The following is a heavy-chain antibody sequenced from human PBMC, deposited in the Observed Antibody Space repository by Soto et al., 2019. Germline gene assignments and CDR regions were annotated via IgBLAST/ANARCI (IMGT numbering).Heavy chain of an antibody. CDR1: GYSFTSYW. Sequence: PGESLKISCKGSGYSFTSYWIGWVRQMPGKGLEWMGIIYPGDSDTRYSPSFQGQVTISADKSISTAYLQWSSLKASDTAMYYCARLQYSSFGYYYYYGMDVWGQGTTVTAP. CDR2: IYPGDSDT. J-gene: IGHJ6*02. CDR3: ARLQYSSFGYYYYYGMDV. D-gene: IGHD3-3*02. V-gene: IGHV5-51*01.